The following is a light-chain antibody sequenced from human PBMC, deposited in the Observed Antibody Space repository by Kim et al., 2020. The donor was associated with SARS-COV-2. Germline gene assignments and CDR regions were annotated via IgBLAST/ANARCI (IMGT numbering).Light chain of an antibody. CDR3: QQYNSWPPRYT. V-gene: IGKV3-15*01. Sequence: SPGERATLSCRASQSVSSNLAWYQQRPGQAPRLLIYDASTRATGIPARFSGGGSGTEFTLTISSLQSEDFAVYYCQQYNSWPPRYTFGQGTKLEI. J-gene: IGKJ2*01. CDR2: DAS. CDR1: QSVSSN.